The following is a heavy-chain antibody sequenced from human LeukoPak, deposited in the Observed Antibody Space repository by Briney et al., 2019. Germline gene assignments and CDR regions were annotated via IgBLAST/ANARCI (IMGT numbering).Heavy chain of an antibody. J-gene: IGHJ5*02. Sequence: GGSLRLSCAASGFTFSRFWMSWVRQAPGKGLEWVASIKQDGSEKYSVDSVKGRFTISRDNAKNSLYLQMNSLRAEDTAVYYCARETIAAAGKAFDPWGQGTLVTVSS. CDR3: ARETIAAAGKAFDP. CDR2: IKQDGSEK. D-gene: IGHD6-13*01. CDR1: GFTFSRFW. V-gene: IGHV3-7*01.